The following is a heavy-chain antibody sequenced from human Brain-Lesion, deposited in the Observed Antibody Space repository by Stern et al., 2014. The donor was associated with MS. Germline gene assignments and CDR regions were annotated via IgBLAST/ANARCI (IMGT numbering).Heavy chain of an antibody. J-gene: IGHJ4*02. V-gene: IGHV4-39*01. CDR2: IYYRGST. Sequence: QLQLQESGPGLVKPSETLSLTCTVSGGSISSSSYYWGWLRQPPGKGLVWIGSIYYRGSTYYNPSLKSRVTISMDPSKNQFSLRLSSVTAADTAVYFCAKLWLGELPESPFDYWGQGTLVTVSS. CDR3: AKLWLGELPESPFDY. CDR1: GGSISSSSYY. D-gene: IGHD3-10*01.